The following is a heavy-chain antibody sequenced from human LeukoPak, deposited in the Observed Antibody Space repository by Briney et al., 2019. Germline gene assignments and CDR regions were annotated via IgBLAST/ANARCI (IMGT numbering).Heavy chain of an antibody. Sequence: GGSLRLSCAASGFTFGSYAMSWVRQAPGKGLEWVSAISGSGGSTYYADSVKGRFTISRDNAKNSLYLQMNSLRAEDTAVYYCAARYCSSTSCLGPNWFDPWGQGTLVTVSS. V-gene: IGHV3-23*01. CDR3: AARYCSSTSCLGPNWFDP. CDR1: GFTFGSYA. D-gene: IGHD2-2*01. J-gene: IGHJ5*02. CDR2: ISGSGGST.